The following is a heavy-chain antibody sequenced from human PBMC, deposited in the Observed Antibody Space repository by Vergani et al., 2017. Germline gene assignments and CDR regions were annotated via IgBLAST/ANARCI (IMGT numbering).Heavy chain of an antibody. CDR1: GFTFDDYA. Sequence: EVQLVESGGGLVQPGRSLRLSCAASGFTFDDYAMHWVRQAPGKGLEWVSGVSWNSGSIGYADSVKGRFTISRDNSKNTLYLQMNSLRAEDTAVYYCARYIGVVTAAFDIWGQGTMGTVAS. CDR3: ARYIGVVTAAFDI. CDR2: VSWNSGSI. D-gene: IGHD3-3*01. V-gene: IGHV3-9*01. J-gene: IGHJ3*02.